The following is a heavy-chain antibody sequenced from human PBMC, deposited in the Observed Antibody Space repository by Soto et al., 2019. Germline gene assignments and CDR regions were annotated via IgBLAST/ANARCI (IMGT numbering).Heavy chain of an antibody. Sequence: GGSLRLSCAASGFTFSSYAMSWVRQAPGKGLEWVSAISGSGGSTYYADSVKGRVTISRDNSKNTLYLQMNSLRAEDTAVYCCVKKATRELDYFLDVWGKGTPVTV. D-gene: IGHD1-26*01. J-gene: IGHJ6*03. CDR2: ISGSGGST. CDR1: GFTFSSYA. V-gene: IGHV3-23*01. CDR3: VKKATRELDYFLDV.